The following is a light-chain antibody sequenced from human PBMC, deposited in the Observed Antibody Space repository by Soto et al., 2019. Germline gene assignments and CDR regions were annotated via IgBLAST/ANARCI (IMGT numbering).Light chain of an antibody. V-gene: IGKV1-5*03. CDR3: QHYIDYFT. Sequence: DIQMTQSPSTLSASIGDRVTITCRASQSLNSWLAWYQQKPGKAPKLLIYKASNLESGVPSRFSGSGSGTKFTLTISSLQPDDYATYYCQHYIDYFTFGGGTTVEIK. J-gene: IGKJ4*01. CDR2: KAS. CDR1: QSLNSW.